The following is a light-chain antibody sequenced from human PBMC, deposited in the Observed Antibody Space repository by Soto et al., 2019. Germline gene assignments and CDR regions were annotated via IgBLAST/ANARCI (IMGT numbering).Light chain of an antibody. V-gene: IGKV3D-15*01. Sequence: VITRCPTNLSVSPGEGVTLSCRASHNVATNLALYQLKPGQAPRLLVYGSSTRATGIPATFSGSGSGTQFSLTISSLQSEDSAVYYCQQYYQWGLSFGGGTKVEI. CDR1: HNVATN. J-gene: IGKJ4*01. CDR3: QQYYQWGLS. CDR2: GSS.